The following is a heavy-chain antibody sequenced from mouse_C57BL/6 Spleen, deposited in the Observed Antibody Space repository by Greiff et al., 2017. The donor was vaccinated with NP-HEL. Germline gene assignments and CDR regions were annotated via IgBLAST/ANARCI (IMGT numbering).Heavy chain of an antibody. CDR3: AREGITTVVPFDY. V-gene: IGHV1-22*01. Sequence: EVQLQESGPELVKPGASVKMSCKASGYTFTDYNMHWVKQSHGKSLEWIGYINPNNGGTSYNQKFKGKATLTVNKSSSTAYMELRSLTSEDSAVYYCAREGITTVVPFDYWGQGTTLTVSS. CDR2: INPNNGGT. J-gene: IGHJ2*01. D-gene: IGHD1-1*01. CDR1: GYTFTDYN.